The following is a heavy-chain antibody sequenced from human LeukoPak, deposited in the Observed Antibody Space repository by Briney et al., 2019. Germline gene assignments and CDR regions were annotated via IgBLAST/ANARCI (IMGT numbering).Heavy chain of an antibody. CDR3: AKGCSSGWYIGGVDAFDT. Sequence: GGSLRLSCAASGFPFSSYAMSWVRQAPGKGVEWGSAISGSGGSTYYADSVKGRFTISRDNSKNTLYLQMNSLRAEATAVYYCAKGCSSGWYIGGVDAFDTWGQGTMVTVSS. J-gene: IGHJ3*02. V-gene: IGHV3-23*01. D-gene: IGHD6-19*01. CDR2: ISGSGGST. CDR1: GFPFSSYA.